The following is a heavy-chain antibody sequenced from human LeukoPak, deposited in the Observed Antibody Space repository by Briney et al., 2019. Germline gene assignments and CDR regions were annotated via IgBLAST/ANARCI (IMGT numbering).Heavy chain of an antibody. CDR3: ARPNPGIAAAGTPGGFDP. Sequence: ASMKVSCKASGYTFTGYYMHWVRQAPGQGLEWMGRINPNSGGTNYAQKFQGRVTMTRDTSISTAYMELSRLRSDDTAVYYCARPNPGIAAAGTPGGFDPWGQGTLVTVSS. V-gene: IGHV1-2*06. CDR2: INPNSGGT. J-gene: IGHJ5*02. CDR1: GYTFTGYY. D-gene: IGHD6-13*01.